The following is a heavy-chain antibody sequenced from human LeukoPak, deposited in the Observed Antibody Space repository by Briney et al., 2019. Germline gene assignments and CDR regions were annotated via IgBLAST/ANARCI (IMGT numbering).Heavy chain of an antibody. Sequence: SETLSLTCAVYGGSFSGYYWSWIRQPPGKGLEWIGEINHSGSTNYNPSLKSRVTISVDTSKNQFSLKLSSVTAADTAVYYCAGGAAPDYYYYYYGMDVWGQGTTVTVSS. J-gene: IGHJ6*02. CDR1: GGSFSGYY. V-gene: IGHV4-34*01. D-gene: IGHD6-13*01. CDR2: INHSGST. CDR3: AGGAAPDYYYYYYGMDV.